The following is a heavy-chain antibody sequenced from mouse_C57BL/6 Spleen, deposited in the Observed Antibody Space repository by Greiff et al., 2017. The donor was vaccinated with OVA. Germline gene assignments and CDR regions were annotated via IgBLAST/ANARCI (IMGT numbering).Heavy chain of an antibody. V-gene: IGHV1-69*01. CDR2: IDPSDSYT. J-gene: IGHJ4*01. CDR1: GYTFTSYW. D-gene: IGHD2-4*01. Sequence: QVQLQQPGAELVMPGASVKLSCKASGYTFTSYWMHWVKQRPGQGLEWIGEIDPSDSYTNYNQKFKGKSTLTVDKSSSTAYMQLSSLTSEDSAVYYCARGKYDDDGPNAMDYWGQGTTVTVSS. CDR3: ARGKYDDDGPNAMDY.